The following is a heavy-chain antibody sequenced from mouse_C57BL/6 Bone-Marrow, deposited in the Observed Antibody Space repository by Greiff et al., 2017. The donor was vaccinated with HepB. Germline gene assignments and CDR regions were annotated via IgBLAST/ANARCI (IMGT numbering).Heavy chain of an antibody. CDR2: IDPETGGT. CDR3: TRGRRIWYFDV. Sequence: QVQLQQSGAELVRPGASVTLSCKASGYTFTDYEMHWVKQTPVHGLEWIGAIDPETGGTAYNQKFKGKAILTADKSSSTAYMELRSLTSEDSAVYYCTRGRRIWYFDVWGTGTTVTVSS. CDR1: GYTFTDYE. J-gene: IGHJ1*03. V-gene: IGHV1-15*01.